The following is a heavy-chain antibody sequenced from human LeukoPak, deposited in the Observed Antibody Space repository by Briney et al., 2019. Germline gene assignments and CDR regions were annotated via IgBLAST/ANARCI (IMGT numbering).Heavy chain of an antibody. Sequence: PGGSMRLSCAASEFTFSEYSMNWVRQAPGKGLEWVASISSTSTYIYYADSVTGRFTISRDNAKNSLYLQMNGLRAEDTAVYYCARSAKDYDILTGTHLNYYFDYWGQGTLVTVSS. CDR2: ISSTSTYI. D-gene: IGHD3-9*01. CDR1: EFTFSEYS. J-gene: IGHJ4*02. V-gene: IGHV3-21*04. CDR3: ARSAKDYDILTGTHLNYYFDY.